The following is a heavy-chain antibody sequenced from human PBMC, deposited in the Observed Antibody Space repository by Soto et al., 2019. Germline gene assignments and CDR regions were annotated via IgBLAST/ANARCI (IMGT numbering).Heavy chain of an antibody. J-gene: IGHJ4*02. CDR3: ARESVPLRITMVRGVKLIGLYDY. Sequence: QVQLQQWGAGRLKPSETLSLTCAVYGGSLSGYYWSWIRQPPGKGLEWIGEINHSGSTNYNPSLKSRVTVSVDTSKNQFTLKLSSVTAADTAVYYCARESVPLRITMVRGVKLIGLYDYWGQGTLVTVSS. CDR2: INHSGST. V-gene: IGHV4-34*01. CDR1: GGSLSGYY. D-gene: IGHD3-10*01.